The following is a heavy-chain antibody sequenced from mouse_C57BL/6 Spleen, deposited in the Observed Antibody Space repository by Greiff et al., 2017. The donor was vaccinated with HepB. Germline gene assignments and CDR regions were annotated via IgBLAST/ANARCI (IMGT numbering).Heavy chain of an antibody. D-gene: IGHD2-3*01. CDR2: IDPSDSYT. V-gene: IGHV1-50*01. Sequence: VQLQQSGAELVKPGASVKLSCKASGYTFTSYWMQWVKQRPGQGLEWIGEIDPSDSYTNYNQKFKGKATLTVDTSSSTAYMQLSSLTSEDSAVYYCARRGYYPYYAMDYWGQGTSVTVSS. CDR3: ARRGYYPYYAMDY. J-gene: IGHJ4*01. CDR1: GYTFTSYW.